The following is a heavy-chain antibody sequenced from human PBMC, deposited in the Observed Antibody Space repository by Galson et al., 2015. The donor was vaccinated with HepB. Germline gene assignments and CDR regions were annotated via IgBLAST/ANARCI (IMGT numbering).Heavy chain of an antibody. CDR2: ISGSGGSS. Sequence: SLRLSCAASGFTFSSYAMSWVRQAPGKGLEWVSAISGSGGSSYYADSVKGRFTISRDNSKNTLYLQMNSLRAEDTAVYYCAKDQRRCSGWSDCYGYSSLDFWGQGTTVTVSS. J-gene: IGHJ6*02. CDR1: GFTFSSYA. CDR3: AKDQRRCSGWSDCYGYSSLDF. V-gene: IGHV3-23*01. D-gene: IGHD6-19*01.